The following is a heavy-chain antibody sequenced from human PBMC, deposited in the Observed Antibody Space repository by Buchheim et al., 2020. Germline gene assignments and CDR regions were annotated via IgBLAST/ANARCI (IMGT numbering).Heavy chain of an antibody. Sequence: QVQLQESGPGLVKPSETLSLTCTVSGGSVSSGSYYWSWIRQPPGKGLEWIGYIYYSGSTNYNPSLKSRVTISVDTSKNPFSLKLSSVTAADTAVYYCARDRLRDGYNSNWFDPWGQGTL. CDR1: GGSVSSGSYY. CDR3: ARDRLRDGYNSNWFDP. D-gene: IGHD5-24*01. J-gene: IGHJ5*02. V-gene: IGHV4-61*01. CDR2: IYYSGST.